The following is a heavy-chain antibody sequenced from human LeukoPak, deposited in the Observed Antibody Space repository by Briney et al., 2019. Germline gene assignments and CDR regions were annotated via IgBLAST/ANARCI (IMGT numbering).Heavy chain of an antibody. J-gene: IGHJ6*03. CDR3: ARSGGRENYGGYYYYYMDV. Sequence: GASVKVSCKASEGTFSSYAISWVRQAPGQGLEWMGGIIPIFGTANYAQKFQGRVTITTDESTSTAYMELSSLRSEDTAVYYCARSGGRENYGGYYYYYMDVWGKGTTVTVSS. CDR2: IIPIFGTA. CDR1: EGTFSSYA. V-gene: IGHV1-69*05. D-gene: IGHD2-15*01.